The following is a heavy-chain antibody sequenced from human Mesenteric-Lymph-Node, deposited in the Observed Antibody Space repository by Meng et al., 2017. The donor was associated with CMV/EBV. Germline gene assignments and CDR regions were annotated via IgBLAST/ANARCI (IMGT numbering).Heavy chain of an antibody. D-gene: IGHD6-19*01. CDR3: ARVWLLRFDY. J-gene: IGHJ4*02. V-gene: IGHV1-18*01. CDR2: ISAYNGNT. Sequence: SCQASGYTFTSYGISWVRQAPGQGLEWMGWISAYNGNTNYAQKLQGRVTMTTDTSTSTAYMELRSLGSDDTAVYYCARVWLLRFDYWGQGTLVTVSS. CDR1: GYTFTSYG.